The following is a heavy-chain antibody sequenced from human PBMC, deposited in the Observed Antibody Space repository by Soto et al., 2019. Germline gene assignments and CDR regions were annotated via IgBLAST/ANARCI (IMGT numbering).Heavy chain of an antibody. CDR2: IIPSLGIA. CDR1: GGTFSSYT. D-gene: IGHD2-2*03. CDR3: ARERMDIVVVPAANDAFDI. V-gene: IGHV1-69*08. Sequence: QVQLVQSGAEVKKPGSSVKVSCKASGGTFSSYTISWVRQAPGQGLEWMGRIIPSLGIANYEQKFQGRVTITADKSTSTAYMELSSLRSEDTAVYYCARERMDIVVVPAANDAFDIWGQGTMVTVSS. J-gene: IGHJ3*02.